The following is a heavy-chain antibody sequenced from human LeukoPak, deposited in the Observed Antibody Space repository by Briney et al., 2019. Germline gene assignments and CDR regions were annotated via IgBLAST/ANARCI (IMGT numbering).Heavy chain of an antibody. J-gene: IGHJ4*02. CDR2: ISWNSGSI. Sequence: GGSLRLSCAASGFTFDDYAMHWVRQAPGKGLEWVSGISWNSGSIGYADSVKGRFTFSRDNAKNSLYLQMNSLRAEDTAVYYCARGQWLVRGVYFDYWGQGTLVTVSS. V-gene: IGHV3-9*01. D-gene: IGHD6-19*01. CDR3: ARGQWLVRGVYFDY. CDR1: GFTFDDYA.